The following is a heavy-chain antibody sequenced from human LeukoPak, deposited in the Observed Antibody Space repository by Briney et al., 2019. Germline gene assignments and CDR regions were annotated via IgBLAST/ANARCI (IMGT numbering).Heavy chain of an antibody. CDR1: GFTFSSYA. V-gene: IGHV3-23*01. CDR2: ISGSGGST. J-gene: IGHJ4*02. Sequence: WGSLRLSCAASGFTFSSYAMSWVRQAPGKGLEWVSAISGSGGSTYYADSVKGRFTISRDNSKNTLYLQMNSLRAEDTAVYYCAKDLRITMIVVVITPDYWGQGTLVTVSS. D-gene: IGHD3-22*01. CDR3: AKDLRITMIVVVITPDY.